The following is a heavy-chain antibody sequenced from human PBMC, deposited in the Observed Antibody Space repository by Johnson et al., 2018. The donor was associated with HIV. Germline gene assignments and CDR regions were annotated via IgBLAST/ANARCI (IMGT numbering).Heavy chain of an antibody. J-gene: IGHJ3*02. CDR2: ISSNGGST. CDR3: ARENDAFDI. Sequence: VQLVESGGGLVQPGRSLRLSCAASGFTFSSYAMSWVRQAPGKGLEWVSAISSNGGSTYYANSVKGRFNISRDNSKNTLYLQMGSLRAEDTAVYYCARENDAFDIWGQGTMVTVSS. V-gene: IGHV3-64*01. CDR1: GFTFSSYA.